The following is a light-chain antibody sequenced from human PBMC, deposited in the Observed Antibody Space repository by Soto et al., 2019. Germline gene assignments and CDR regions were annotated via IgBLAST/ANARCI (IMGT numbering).Light chain of an antibody. J-gene: IGKJ1*01. V-gene: IGKV3-15*01. Sequence: EIVMTQSPATLSVSPGERATLSCRASQSVSSNLAWYQQKPGQAPRLLIYGASTRATGIPARFSGSGSGTEFTLTISSLQSEDFAVYYWQQYNSWRQWTFGQGTKVEIK. CDR3: QQYNSWRQWT. CDR1: QSVSSN. CDR2: GAS.